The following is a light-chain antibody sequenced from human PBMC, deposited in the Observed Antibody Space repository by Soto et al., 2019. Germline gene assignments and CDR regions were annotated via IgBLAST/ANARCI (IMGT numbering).Light chain of an antibody. J-gene: IGKJ5*01. CDR3: QQYGSSPIT. CDR1: QSLSSTY. CDR2: DAS. V-gene: IGKV3-20*01. Sequence: EIVLTQSPGTLSLSPGEGATLSCRASQSLSSTYLAWYQQKPGQAPRLLIYDASNRATGIPDRFSGSGSGTDFTFTISRLEPEDFAVYYCQQYGSSPITFGQGTRLEIK.